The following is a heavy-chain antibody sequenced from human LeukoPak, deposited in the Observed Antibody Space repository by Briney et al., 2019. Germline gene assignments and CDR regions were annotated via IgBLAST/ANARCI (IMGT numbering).Heavy chain of an antibody. CDR3: ATGLRYYYDSSGYSLDY. J-gene: IGHJ4*02. CDR2: INPSGGST. CDR1: GYTFTSYY. D-gene: IGHD3-22*01. Sequence: ASVKVSCKASGYTFTSYYMHWVRQAPGQGLEWMGIINPSGGSTSYAQKFQGRVTMTRDTSTSTVYMELSSLRSEDTAVYYCATGLRYYYDSSGYSLDYWGQGTLVTVSS. V-gene: IGHV1-46*01.